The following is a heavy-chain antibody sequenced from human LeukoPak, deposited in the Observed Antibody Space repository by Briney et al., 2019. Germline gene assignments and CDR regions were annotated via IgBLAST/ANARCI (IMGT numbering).Heavy chain of an antibody. CDR3: ARAPGYCSSTSCYVGGLVY. CDR1: GFTFSSYS. J-gene: IGHJ4*02. V-gene: IGHV3-48*01. Sequence: GGSLRLSCAASGFTFSSYSMNWVRQAPGKGLEWVSYISSSSSTIYYADSVKDRFTISRDNAKNSLYLQMNSLRAEDTAVYYCARAPGYCSSTSCYVGGLVYWGQGTLVTVSS. D-gene: IGHD2-2*01. CDR2: ISSSSSTI.